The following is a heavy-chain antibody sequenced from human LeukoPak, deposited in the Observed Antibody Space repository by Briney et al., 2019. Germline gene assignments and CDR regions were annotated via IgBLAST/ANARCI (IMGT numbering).Heavy chain of an antibody. CDR3: TRVGYIDEGIDY. CDR2: IKQDGSKK. Sequence: GGSLRLSCAASGFTFSSYAMHWVRQAPGKGLEWVANIKQDGSKKSYVDSVKGRFTISRDNAKNSLYLQMNSLRAEDTAIYYCTRVGYIDEGIDYWGQGTLVTVSS. D-gene: IGHD5-24*01. V-gene: IGHV3-7*04. J-gene: IGHJ4*02. CDR1: GFTFSSYA.